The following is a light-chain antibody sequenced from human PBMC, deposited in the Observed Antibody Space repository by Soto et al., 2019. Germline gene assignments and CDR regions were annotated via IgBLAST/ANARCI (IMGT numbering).Light chain of an antibody. Sequence: QCVLTHPPSASGTPRHRVSISCSGSSSNIGSNYVYWYQQLPGTAPKLLIYRNNQRPSGVPDRFSGSKSGTSASLAISGLRSEDEADYYCAAWDDSLSAYYVFGTGTKVTVL. CDR3: AAWDDSLSAYYV. J-gene: IGLJ1*01. CDR2: RNN. CDR1: SSNIGSNY. V-gene: IGLV1-47*01.